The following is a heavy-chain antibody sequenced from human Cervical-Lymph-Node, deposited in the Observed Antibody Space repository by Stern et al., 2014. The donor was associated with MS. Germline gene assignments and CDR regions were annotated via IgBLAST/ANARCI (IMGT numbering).Heavy chain of an antibody. CDR1: GILFGGYG. Sequence: VQLVESGGGLVQPGGSLRLSCAASGILFGGYGMHWVRQAPGKGLEGVAGISWNSGDIAYTDSVKGRFTISRDNAKNSLYLHMNSLRAEDTALYYCAKDLGEVFYYGMDVWGQGTTVTVSS. CDR3: AKDLGEVFYYGMDV. D-gene: IGHD2-21*01. CDR2: ISWNSGDI. V-gene: IGHV3-9*01. J-gene: IGHJ6*02.